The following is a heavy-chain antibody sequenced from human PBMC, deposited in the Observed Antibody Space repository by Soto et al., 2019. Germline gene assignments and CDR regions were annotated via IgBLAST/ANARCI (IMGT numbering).Heavy chain of an antibody. CDR3: TTGEVLRYFDWLSRYYYYGMDV. CDR2: IKSKTDGGTT. Sequence: PWGSLRLSCAASVFTFSKAWMSWVRQAPGKGLEWVGRIKSKTDGGTTDYAAPVKGRFTISRDDSKNTLYLQMNSLKTEDTAVYYCTTGEVLRYFDWLSRYYYYGMDVWGQGTTVTVSS. J-gene: IGHJ6*02. V-gene: IGHV3-15*01. D-gene: IGHD3-9*01. CDR1: VFTFSKAW.